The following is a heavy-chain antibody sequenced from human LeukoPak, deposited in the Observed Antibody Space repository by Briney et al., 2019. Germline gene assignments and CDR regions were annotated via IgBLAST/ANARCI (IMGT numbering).Heavy chain of an antibody. Sequence: TSETLSLTCTVSGGSISSGGYYWSWIRQHPGKGLEWIGYIYYSRSTSYSPSLKSRLTISVDTSKNQFSLKLSSVTAADTAVYYCARDGYNSGYFDYWGQGTLVTVSS. V-gene: IGHV4-30-4*08. CDR2: IYYSRST. CDR3: ARDGYNSGYFDY. J-gene: IGHJ4*02. D-gene: IGHD5-24*01. CDR1: GGSISSGGYY.